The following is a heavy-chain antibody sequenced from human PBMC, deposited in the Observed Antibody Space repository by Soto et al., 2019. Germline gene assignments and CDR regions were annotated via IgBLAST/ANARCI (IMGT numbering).Heavy chain of an antibody. CDR2: ISSISSYI. D-gene: IGHD2-2*01. V-gene: IGHV3-21*01. CDR1: GFTFSSYS. Sequence: EVQLVESGGGLVKPGGSLRLSCAASGFTFSSYSMNWVRQAPGKGLEWVSSISSISSYIYYADSVKGRFTISRDNAKNSLYLQMNSRRAEDTAVYYCARVRGCSSTSCSGRDWFDPWGQGTLVTVSS. J-gene: IGHJ5*02. CDR3: ARVRGCSSTSCSGRDWFDP.